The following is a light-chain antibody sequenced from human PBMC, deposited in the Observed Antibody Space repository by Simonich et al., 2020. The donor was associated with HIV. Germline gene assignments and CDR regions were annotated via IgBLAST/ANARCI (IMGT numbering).Light chain of an antibody. CDR2: DAS. CDR3: QQYGSSPQT. V-gene: IGKV3D-20*01. CDR1: QSVSSSY. Sequence: EIVLTQSPGTLSLSPGERATLSCRASQSVSSSYLAWYQQKPGLAPRLLIYDASSRATGSPDRFSGSGSGTDFTLTISRLEPEDFAVYYCQQYGSSPQTFGQGTKVEIK. J-gene: IGKJ1*01.